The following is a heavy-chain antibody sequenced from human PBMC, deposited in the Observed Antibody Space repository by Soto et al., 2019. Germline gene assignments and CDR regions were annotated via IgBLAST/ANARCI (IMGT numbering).Heavy chain of an antibody. D-gene: IGHD2-21*02. CDR3: AKRDVPHSTSNAYFYDH. V-gene: IGHV3-23*01. Sequence: EVQLLQSGGGLVQPWGSLTLSCGVSGFPFAPSTMSWVRQAPGKGLEWVSTISVSVGSTYSADSVQGRFTVSSDISDNTLFFRMTSLTADDTAVYFCAKRDVPHSTSNAYFYDHWGRGVLVTVSS. CDR1: GFPFAPST. J-gene: IGHJ4*02. CDR2: ISVSVGST.